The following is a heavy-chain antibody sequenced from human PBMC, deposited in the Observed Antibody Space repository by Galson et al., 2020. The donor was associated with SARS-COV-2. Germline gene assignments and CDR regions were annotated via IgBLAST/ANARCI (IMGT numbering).Heavy chain of an antibody. V-gene: IGHV3-7*01. CDR1: GFTLSGFW. J-gene: IGHJ5*02. CDR3: ARRVKGAQQLVRWFDP. Sequence: GGSLRLSCAASGFTLSGFWMSWVRQPPGKGLEWVANIREDGSEKSYVDSVKGRFTVSSDNAKNLLYLQMNSRRDEDTAVYYCARRVKGAQQLVRWFDPWGQGTLVTVS. CDR2: IREDGSEK. D-gene: IGHD6-13*01.